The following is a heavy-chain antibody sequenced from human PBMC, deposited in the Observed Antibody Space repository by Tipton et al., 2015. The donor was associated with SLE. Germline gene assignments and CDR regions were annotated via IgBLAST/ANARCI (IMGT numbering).Heavy chain of an antibody. CDR3: ARQADSRPFDI. Sequence: LRLSCAASGFTFSSYSMNWVRQAPGEGLEWIGYIYTSGSTNYNPSLKSRVTISVDTSKNQFSLKLSSVTAADTAVYYCARQADSRPFDIWGQGTMVTVSS. V-gene: IGHV4-4*09. J-gene: IGHJ3*02. D-gene: IGHD6-13*01. CDR1: GFTFSSYS. CDR2: IYTSGST.